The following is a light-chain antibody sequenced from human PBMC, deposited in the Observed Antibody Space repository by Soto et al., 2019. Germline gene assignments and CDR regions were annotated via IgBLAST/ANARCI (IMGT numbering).Light chain of an antibody. CDR2: EVT. CDR1: SSDVVRYNF. J-gene: IGLJ1*01. Sequence: QSALTQPPSASGSPGQSVTISCTGTSSDVVRYNFVSWYQQHPGKAPKLMIFEVTKRPSGVPDRFSGSKSGNTASLTVSGLQAEDEADYYCSSLAADYNNHYVSGTGTKATVL. CDR3: SSLAADYNNHYV. V-gene: IGLV2-8*01.